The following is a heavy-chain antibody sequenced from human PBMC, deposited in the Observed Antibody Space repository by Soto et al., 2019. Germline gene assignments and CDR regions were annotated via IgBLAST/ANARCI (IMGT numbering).Heavy chain of an antibody. CDR1: GFTFSSYA. J-gene: IGHJ4*02. D-gene: IGHD3-22*01. CDR3: AKARYYDSSGYYRPGSDY. CDR2: ISGSGGST. V-gene: IGHV3-23*01. Sequence: GGSLRLSCAASGFTFSSYAMSWVRQAPGKGLEWVSAISGSGGSTYYADSVKGRFTISRDNSKNTLYLQMNSLRAEDTAVYYCAKARYYDSSGYYRPGSDYWGQGTLVTV.